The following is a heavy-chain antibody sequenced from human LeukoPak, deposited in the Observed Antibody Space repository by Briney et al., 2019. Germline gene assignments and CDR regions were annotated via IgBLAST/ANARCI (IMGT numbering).Heavy chain of an antibody. CDR3: AKDYSSGWSPTYYFDY. CDR1: GFTFSSYA. Sequence: GGSLRLSCAASGFTFSSYAMSRVRQAPGKGLEWVSAISGSGGSTYYADSVKGRFTISRDNSKNTLYLQMNSLRAEDTAVYYCAKDYSSGWSPTYYFDYWGQGTLVTVSS. D-gene: IGHD6-19*01. J-gene: IGHJ4*02. CDR2: ISGSGGST. V-gene: IGHV3-23*01.